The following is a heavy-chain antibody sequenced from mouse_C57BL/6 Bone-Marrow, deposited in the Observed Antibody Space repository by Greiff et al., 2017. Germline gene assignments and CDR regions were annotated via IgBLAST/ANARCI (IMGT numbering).Heavy chain of an antibody. CDR1: GFTFSSYA. J-gene: IGHJ1*03. D-gene: IGHD1-1*01. CDR3: ARGDPYYGRDYWYFEV. V-gene: IGHV5-4*01. CDR2: ISAGGSYT. Sequence: EVQLVESGGGLVKPGGSLKLSCAASGFTFSSYAMSWVRQTPEKRLEWVATISAGGSYTYYPDNVKGRFTISRDNAKNNLYLQMSHLKSEDTAMYYCARGDPYYGRDYWYFEVWGTGTTDTVSA.